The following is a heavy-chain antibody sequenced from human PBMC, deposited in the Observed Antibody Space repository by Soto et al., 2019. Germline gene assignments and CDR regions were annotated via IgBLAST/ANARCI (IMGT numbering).Heavy chain of an antibody. CDR3: EKNLALKVPDF. D-gene: IGHD3-16*01. CDR1: GYTFATSW. V-gene: IGHV5-51*01. J-gene: IGHJ4*02. Sequence: PGESLKISCKGSGYTFATSWIGWVRRQPGKGLEWMGIIYPGDSDTRYSPSFQGHVNISADKSVNTAYLHWSTLQASDTAMYYCEKNLALKVPDFWGQGNLVTVSS. CDR2: IYPGDSDT.